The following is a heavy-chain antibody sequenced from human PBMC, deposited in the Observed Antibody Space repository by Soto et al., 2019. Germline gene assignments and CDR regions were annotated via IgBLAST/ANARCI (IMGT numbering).Heavy chain of an antibody. J-gene: IGHJ5*02. V-gene: IGHV5-51*01. CDR3: ARLNIVVVPAAKHWFGP. D-gene: IGHD2-2*01. Sequence: HGASLKISCKGSGYSFTSYWIGWVRQMPGKGLEWMGIIYPGDSDTRYSPSFQGQVTISADKSISTAYLQWSSLKASDTAMYYCARLNIVVVPAAKHWFGPWGQGTLFTVSS. CDR1: GYSFTSYW. CDR2: IYPGDSDT.